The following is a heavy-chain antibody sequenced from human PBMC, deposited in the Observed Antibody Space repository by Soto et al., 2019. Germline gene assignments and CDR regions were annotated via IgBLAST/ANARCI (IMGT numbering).Heavy chain of an antibody. CDR3: ARDMESSWYFYYYYGMDV. Sequence: GASVKVSCKASGYTFTSYAMHWVRQAPGQRLEWMGWINAGNGNTKYSQKFQGRVTITRDTSASTAYMELSSLRSEDTAVYYCARDMESSWYFYYYYGMDVWGQGTTVTVS. J-gene: IGHJ6*02. V-gene: IGHV1-3*01. CDR2: INAGNGNT. CDR1: GYTFTSYA. D-gene: IGHD6-13*01.